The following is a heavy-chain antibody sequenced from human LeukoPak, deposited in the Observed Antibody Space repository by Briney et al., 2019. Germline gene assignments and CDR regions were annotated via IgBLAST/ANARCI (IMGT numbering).Heavy chain of an antibody. CDR3: TTEYFGGFEY. D-gene: IGHD3-16*01. CDR1: TFTKAW. CDR2: VKNRGDGMAT. V-gene: IGHV3-15*07. Sequence: GGSLRLSCVLSTFTKAWMNWVRQAPGKGLEWVGRVKNRGDGMATDYATPVKGRFIISRDDSKKTVYLQMDSLKTEDTAVYFCTTEYFGGFEYWGQGTLVTVSS. J-gene: IGHJ4*02.